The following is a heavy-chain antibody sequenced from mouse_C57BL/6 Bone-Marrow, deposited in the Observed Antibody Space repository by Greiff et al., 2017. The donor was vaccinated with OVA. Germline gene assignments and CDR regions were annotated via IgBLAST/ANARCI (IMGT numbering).Heavy chain of an antibody. V-gene: IGHV5-9*01. Sequence: EVQLVESGGGLVKPGGSLKLSCAASGFTFSSYTMSWVRQTPEKRLEWVATISGGGGNTYYPDSVKGRFTISRDNAKNTLYLQMSSLRSEDTALYYCARLITTVVPYVGYFDYWGQGTTLTVSS. D-gene: IGHD1-1*01. CDR3: ARLITTVVPYVGYFDY. CDR2: ISGGGGNT. CDR1: GFTFSSYT. J-gene: IGHJ2*01.